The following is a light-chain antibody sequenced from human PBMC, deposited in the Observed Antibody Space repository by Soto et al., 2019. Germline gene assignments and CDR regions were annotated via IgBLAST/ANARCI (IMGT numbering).Light chain of an antibody. V-gene: IGLV1-47*01. CDR1: SSHIGSNY. Sequence: QPVLTQPPSASGTPGQRVTISCSGSSSHIGSNYVYWYQQLPGTAPKLLIYRNNQRPSGVPDRFSGSKSGTSASLAISGLRSEDEANYYCAAWDDSLSGVVFGGGTKLTVL. CDR3: AAWDDSLSGVV. J-gene: IGLJ3*02. CDR2: RNN.